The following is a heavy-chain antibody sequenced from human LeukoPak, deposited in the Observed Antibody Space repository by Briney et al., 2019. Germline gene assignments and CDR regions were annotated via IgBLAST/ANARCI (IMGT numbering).Heavy chain of an antibody. J-gene: IGHJ4*02. CDR1: GYTFTSYA. V-gene: IGHV1-3*01. D-gene: IGHD2-2*01. CDR3: ATSEESR. Sequence: ASVKVSCKASGYTFTSYAIHWVRQGPGQRLEWMGWINLGNGDTKYSQRFQGRVAITRDTSASTAYMDLSSLRYEDTAVYYCATSEESRWGQGTLVTVSS. CDR2: INLGNGDT.